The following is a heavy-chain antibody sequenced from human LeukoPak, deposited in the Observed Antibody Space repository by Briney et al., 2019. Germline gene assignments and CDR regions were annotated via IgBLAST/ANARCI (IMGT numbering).Heavy chain of an antibody. CDR2: IWYDGSNK. Sequence: AGRSLRLSCAASGFTFSSYGMHWVRQAPGKGLEWVAVIWYDGSNKYYADSVKGRFTISRDNSKNTLYLQMNSLRAEDTAVYYCARASYSSGWYFDYWGQGTLVTVSS. CDR1: GFTFSSYG. CDR3: ARASYSSGWYFDY. D-gene: IGHD6-19*01. V-gene: IGHV3-33*01. J-gene: IGHJ4*02.